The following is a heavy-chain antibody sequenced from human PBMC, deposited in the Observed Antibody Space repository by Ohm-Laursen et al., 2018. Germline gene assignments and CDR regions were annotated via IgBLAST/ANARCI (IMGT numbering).Heavy chain of an antibody. V-gene: IGHV4-4*07. CDR2: IHFSGST. CDR1: GASINNYC. J-gene: IGHJ5*02. CDR3: ARGDFGDYNWFDP. Sequence: SQTLSLTCPVSGASINNYCWNWIRQPAGKGLEWIGRIHFSGSTRYNPSLQGRVTISLDTSNQQFSLKLTSVTAADTAVYYCARGDFGDYNWFDPWGQGTRITASS. D-gene: IGHD4-17*01.